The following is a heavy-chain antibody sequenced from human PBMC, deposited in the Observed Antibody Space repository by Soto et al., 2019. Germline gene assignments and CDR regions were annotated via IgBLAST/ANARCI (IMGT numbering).Heavy chain of an antibody. CDR1: GFTFSSYA. D-gene: IGHD3-10*01. CDR3: AKGEGIWRY. J-gene: IGHJ4*02. V-gene: IGHV3-23*01. Sequence: EVQLLESGGGLVQPGGSLRLSCAASGFTFSSYAMSWVRQAPGKGLEWVSAISGSGGSTYYADSVKGRFTISRDNSKNPLYLKRTGLRAEDTAVYYCAKGEGIWRYWGQGTLVTVSS. CDR2: ISGSGGST.